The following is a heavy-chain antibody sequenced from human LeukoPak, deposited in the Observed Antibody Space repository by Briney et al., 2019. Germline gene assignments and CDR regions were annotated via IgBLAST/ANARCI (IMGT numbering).Heavy chain of an antibody. CDR1: GYSISSGYY. CDR2: IYHSGST. CDR3: VRSNSSIFDY. D-gene: IGHD6-6*01. V-gene: IGHV4-38-2*02. J-gene: IGHJ4*02. Sequence: PSETLSLTCTVSGYSISSGYYWGWIRQPPGKGLEWIGNIYHSGSTYYNPSLKSRVTISVDTSKNQFSLKLSSVTAADTAVYYCVRSNSSIFDYWGQGTLVTVSS.